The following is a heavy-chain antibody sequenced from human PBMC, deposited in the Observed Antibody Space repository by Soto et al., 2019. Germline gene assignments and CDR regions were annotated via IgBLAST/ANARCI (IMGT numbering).Heavy chain of an antibody. Sequence: GASVKVSCKASGYTFTGYYMHWVRQAPGQGLEWMGWINPNSGGTNYAQKFQGWVTMTRDTSISTAYMELSRLRSDDTAVYYCARARAEYSGSYYFDYWGQGNLVTVS. CDR3: ARARAEYSGSYYFDY. CDR2: INPNSGGT. CDR1: GYTFTGYY. V-gene: IGHV1-2*04. J-gene: IGHJ4*02. D-gene: IGHD3-10*01.